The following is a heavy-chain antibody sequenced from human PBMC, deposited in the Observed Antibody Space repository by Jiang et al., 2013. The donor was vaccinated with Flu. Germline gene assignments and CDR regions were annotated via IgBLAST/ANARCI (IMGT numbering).Heavy chain of an antibody. J-gene: IGHJ4*02. CDR3: ARFIRGDVGELLDY. D-gene: IGHD3-10*01. V-gene: IGHV4-4*02. Sequence: SLTCAVSGGSISSSNWWSWVRQPPGKGLEWIGEIYHSGSTNYNPSLKSRVTISVDKSKNQFSLKLSSVTAADTAVYYCARFIRGDVGELLDYWGQGTLVTVSS. CDR2: IYHSGST. CDR1: GGSISSSNW.